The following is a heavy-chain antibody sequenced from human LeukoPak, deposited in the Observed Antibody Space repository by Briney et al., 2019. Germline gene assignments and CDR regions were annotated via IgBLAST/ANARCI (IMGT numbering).Heavy chain of an antibody. CDR3: AVPGGMDY. CDR2: ISRRGNTI. J-gene: IGHJ4*02. D-gene: IGHD2-15*01. Sequence: GGSLRLSCAASGFIFSNYEMNWVRQAPGKGLEWVSYISRRGNTIYYADSVKGRFTISRDNAKNSLYLQMNSLRAEDTAAYYCAVPGGMDYWGQGTLVTVSS. CDR1: GFIFSNYE. V-gene: IGHV3-48*03.